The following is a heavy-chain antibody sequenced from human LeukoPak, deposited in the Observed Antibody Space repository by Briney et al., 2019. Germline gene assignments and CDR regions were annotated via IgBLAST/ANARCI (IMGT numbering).Heavy chain of an antibody. D-gene: IGHD1-1*01. CDR1: GGTFSSYA. CDR2: IIPIFGTA. CDR3: ARGGLSTALDY. J-gene: IGHJ4*02. V-gene: IGHV1-69*06. Sequence: ASVKVFCKASGGTFSSYAISWVRQAPGQGLEWMGGIIPIFGTANYAQKFQGRVTITADKSTSTAYMELSSLRSEDTAVYYCARGGLSTALDYWGQGTLVTVSS.